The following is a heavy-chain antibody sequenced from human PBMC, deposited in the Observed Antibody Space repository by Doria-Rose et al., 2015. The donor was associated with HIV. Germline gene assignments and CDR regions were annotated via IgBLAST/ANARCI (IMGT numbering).Heavy chain of an antibody. J-gene: IGHJ4*02. CDR1: GYTFSSYG. CDR2: ISVYSGDT. D-gene: IGHD2-21*02. V-gene: IGHV1-18*01. CDR3: ARAKAYCSGGDCYLLGAY. Sequence: QVQLVQSGGEVKKPGASVRVSCRASGYTFSSYGITWVRQAPGQGLEWLGWISVYSGDTKYAQKFQDRVTMTTDTSTTTAYMDLRSLTTDGTAFYYCARAKAYCSGGDCYLLGAYWGQGTLVTVSS.